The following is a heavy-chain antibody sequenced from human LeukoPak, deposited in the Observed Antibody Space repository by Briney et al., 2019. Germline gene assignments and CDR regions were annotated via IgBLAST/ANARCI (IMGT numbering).Heavy chain of an antibody. CDR3: AKEQPSSAYFDY. CDR2: ISGNGGRT. D-gene: IGHD3-10*01. V-gene: IGHV3-23*01. CDR1: GFTFNNYA. J-gene: IGHJ4*02. Sequence: GGSLRLSCAASGFTFNNYAMSWVRQAPGKGLEWVAAISGNGGRTYYRDSVKGRFTISRDNPKNTLYLLMNSLSAEDTALYYCAKEQPSSAYFDYGGRGPWVT.